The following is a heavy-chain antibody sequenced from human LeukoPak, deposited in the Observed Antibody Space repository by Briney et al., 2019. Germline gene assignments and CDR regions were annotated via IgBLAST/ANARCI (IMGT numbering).Heavy chain of an antibody. D-gene: IGHD5-12*01. CDR3: AKGSSGYSGYAALAGY. CDR1: GFTFSSYG. J-gene: IGHJ4*02. Sequence: GGSLRLSCAASGFTFSSYGMHWVRQAPGKGLEWVAVISYDGSNKYYADSVKGRFTISRDNSKNTLYLQMNSLRAEDTAVYYCAKGSSGYSGYAALAGYWGQGTLVTVSS. V-gene: IGHV3-30*18. CDR2: ISYDGSNK.